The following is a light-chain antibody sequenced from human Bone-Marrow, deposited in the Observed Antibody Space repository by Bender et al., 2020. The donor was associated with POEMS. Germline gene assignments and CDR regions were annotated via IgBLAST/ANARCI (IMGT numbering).Light chain of an antibody. CDR1: AFPNQY. J-gene: IGLJ3*02. CDR3: QVWDTSSGYSNWV. CDR2: KDT. V-gene: IGLV3-25*02. Sequence: SFELTQPPSVSVSPGQTARITCSGDAFPNQYAYWYQQKPGQAPRVVISKDTERPSGIPERFFGSNSGNTATLTISRVEAGDEADYYCQVWDTSSGYSNWVFGGRTKLTVL.